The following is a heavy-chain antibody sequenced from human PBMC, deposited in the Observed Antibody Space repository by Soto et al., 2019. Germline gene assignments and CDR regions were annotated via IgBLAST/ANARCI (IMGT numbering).Heavy chain of an antibody. Sequence: GGSLRLSCAASGFTFSSYAMHWVRQAPGKGLEWVVVISYDGSNKYYADSVKGRFTISRDNSKNTLYLQMNSLRAEDTAVYYCASRYCSSTSCYNRPLDYWGQGTLVTVSS. CDR3: ASRYCSSTSCYNRPLDY. D-gene: IGHD2-2*02. V-gene: IGHV3-30-3*01. J-gene: IGHJ4*02. CDR1: GFTFSSYA. CDR2: ISYDGSNK.